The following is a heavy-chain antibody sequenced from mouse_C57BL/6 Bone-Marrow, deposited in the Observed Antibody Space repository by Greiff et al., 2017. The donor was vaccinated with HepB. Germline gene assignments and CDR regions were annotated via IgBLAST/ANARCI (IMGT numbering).Heavy chain of an antibody. J-gene: IGHJ1*03. Sequence: QVQLQQPGAELVRPGSSVKLSCKASGYTFTSYWMDWVKQRPGQGLEWIGNIYPSDSETHYNQKFKDKATLTVDKSSSTAYMELRSLTSEDSAVYYCTYDPTGYFDVWGTGTTVTVSS. D-gene: IGHD2-3*01. CDR2: IYPSDSET. CDR1: GYTFTSYW. V-gene: IGHV1-61*01. CDR3: TYDPTGYFDV.